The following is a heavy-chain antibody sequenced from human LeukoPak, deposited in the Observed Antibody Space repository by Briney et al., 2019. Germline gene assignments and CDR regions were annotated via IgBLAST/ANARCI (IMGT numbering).Heavy chain of an antibody. CDR3: ARLDDSSGYLH. D-gene: IGHD3-22*01. CDR1: GGSISSSSYY. Sequence: NPSETLSLTCTVSGGSISSSSYYWGWIRQPPGKGLEWIGSIYYSGSTYYNPSLKSRVTISVDTSKNQFSLKLSSVTAADTAVYYCARLDDSSGYLHWGQGTLVTVSS. V-gene: IGHV4-39*01. CDR2: IYYSGST. J-gene: IGHJ4*02.